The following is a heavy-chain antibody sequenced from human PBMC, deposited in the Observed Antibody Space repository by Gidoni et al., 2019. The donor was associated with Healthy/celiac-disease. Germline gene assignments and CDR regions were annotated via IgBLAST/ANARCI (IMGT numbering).Heavy chain of an antibody. CDR3: ARGQGNTMVRGVIISFDY. Sequence: QVQLQQWGAGLLKPSETLSITCAVYGGSFSGYYWSWIRQPPGKGLGWIGEINHSGSPNYNPSLKSRVTISVDTSKNQVSLKLSSVTAADTAVYYCARGQGNTMVRGVIISFDYWGQGTLVTVSS. CDR2: INHSGSP. V-gene: IGHV4-34*01. D-gene: IGHD3-10*01. J-gene: IGHJ4*02. CDR1: GGSFSGYY.